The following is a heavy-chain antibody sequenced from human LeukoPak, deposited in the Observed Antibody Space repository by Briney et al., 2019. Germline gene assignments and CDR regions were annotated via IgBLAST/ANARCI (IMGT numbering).Heavy chain of an antibody. V-gene: IGHV4-61*05. CDR1: GYSISSGYY. CDR2: IYYSGST. D-gene: IGHD3-16*02. Sequence: SETLSLTCTVSGYSISSGYYWGWIRQTPGKGLEWIGYIYYSGSTNYNPSLKSRVTISVDTSKNQFSLKLSSVTAADTAVYYCARRTYYDYVWGSYRSANWFDPWGQGTLVTVSS. J-gene: IGHJ5*02. CDR3: ARRTYYDYVWGSYRSANWFDP.